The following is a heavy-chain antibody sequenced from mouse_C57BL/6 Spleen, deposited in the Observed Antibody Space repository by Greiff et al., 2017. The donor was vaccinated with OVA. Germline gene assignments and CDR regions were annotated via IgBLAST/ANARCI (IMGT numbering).Heavy chain of an antibody. V-gene: IGHV3-6*01. CDR1: GYSITSGYY. CDR3: ARGDGNYAMDY. Sequence: DVKLQESGPGLVKPSQSLSLTCSVTGYSITSGYYWNWIRQFPGNKLEWMGYISYDGSNNYNPSLKNRISITRDTSKNQFFLKLNSVTTEDTATYYCARGDGNYAMDYWGQGTSVTVSS. J-gene: IGHJ4*01. D-gene: IGHD2-1*01. CDR2: ISYDGSN.